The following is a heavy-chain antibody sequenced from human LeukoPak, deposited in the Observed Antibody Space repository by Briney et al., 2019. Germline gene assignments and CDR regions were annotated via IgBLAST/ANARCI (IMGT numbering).Heavy chain of an antibody. V-gene: IGHV3-7*01. Sequence: GGSLILFCAASGFTFSSYWMSWVRQAPGKGLERVANIKQDGSEKYYVDSVKGRFTISRDNAKNSLYLQMNSLRAEDTAVYYCARDYYDSSGYYHVGYFDYWGQGTLVTVSS. CDR3: ARDYYDSSGYYHVGYFDY. CDR2: IKQDGSEK. J-gene: IGHJ4*02. CDR1: GFTFSSYW. D-gene: IGHD3-22*01.